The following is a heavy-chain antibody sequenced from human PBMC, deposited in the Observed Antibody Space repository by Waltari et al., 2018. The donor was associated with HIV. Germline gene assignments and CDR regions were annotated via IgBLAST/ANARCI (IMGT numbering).Heavy chain of an antibody. Sequence: QVRLQESGPGLVKPSETLSLTCSVSASSINSRYYWGWIRQAPGKGLEWIGSIYRTGTTNYNPSLKSRVSIPLNMSRNQFSLKLTSVTAADTAVYYCARDQDYYDSSGYTCYAFDPWGQGTMVIVSS. J-gene: IGHJ3*01. D-gene: IGHD3-22*01. CDR3: ARDQDYYDSSGYTCYAFDP. CDR1: ASSINSRYY. V-gene: IGHV4-38-2*02. CDR2: IYRTGTT.